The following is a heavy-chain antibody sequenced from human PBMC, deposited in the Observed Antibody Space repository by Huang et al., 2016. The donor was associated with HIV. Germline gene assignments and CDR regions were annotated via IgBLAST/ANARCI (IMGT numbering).Heavy chain of an antibody. CDR2: IYYRGST. CDR1: GGSISSSSYY. Sequence: QLQLQESGLGLVKPSETLSLTCSVSGGSISSSSYYWGWIRQPPGKGLEWIGSIYYRGSTFYNPSLKSRVTISVDTSKNQFSLRLSSVTAADTSVYYCARHMDCSSSSCLAGGHERGPFDMWGQGTMVTVSS. D-gene: IGHD2-2*01. CDR3: ARHMDCSSSSCLAGGHERGPFDM. V-gene: IGHV4-39*01. J-gene: IGHJ3*02.